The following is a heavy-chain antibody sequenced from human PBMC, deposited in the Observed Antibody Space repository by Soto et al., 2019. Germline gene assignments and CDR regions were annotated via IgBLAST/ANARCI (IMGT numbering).Heavy chain of an antibody. Sequence: GGSLRLSCAASGFTFSSYGMHWVRQAPGKGLEWVAVISYDGSNKYYADSVKGRFTISRDNSKNTLYLQMNSLRAEDTAVYYCAKDPGYDSSGYSTSDWGQGTLVTVAS. V-gene: IGHV3-30*18. CDR3: AKDPGYDSSGYSTSD. CDR1: GFTFSSYG. CDR2: ISYDGSNK. J-gene: IGHJ4*02. D-gene: IGHD3-22*01.